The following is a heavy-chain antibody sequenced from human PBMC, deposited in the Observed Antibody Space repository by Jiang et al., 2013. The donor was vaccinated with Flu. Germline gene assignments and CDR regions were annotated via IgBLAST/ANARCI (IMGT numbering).Heavy chain of an antibody. CDR1: GDSVSSNSAS. J-gene: IGHJ3*02. CDR2: TYYRSKWFN. V-gene: IGHV6-1*01. Sequence: QTLSLTCAISGDSVSSNSASWNWIRQSPSRGLEWLGRTYYRSKWFNDYVVSVKSRITINPDTSQNQFSLQLNSVTPEDTAVYYCTRGSTFDIWGQGTMVTVSS. CDR3: TRGSTFDI.